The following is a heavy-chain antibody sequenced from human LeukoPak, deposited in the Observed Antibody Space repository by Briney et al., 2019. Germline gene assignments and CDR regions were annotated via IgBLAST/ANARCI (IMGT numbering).Heavy chain of an antibody. D-gene: IGHD4-17*01. CDR3: AREEDYGDFY. J-gene: IGHJ4*02. CDR2: ISYDGSNK. CDR1: GFTFSRYA. Sequence: GGSLRLSCAASGFTFSRYAMHWVRQAPGKGLEWVVVISYDGSNKYYADSVKGRFTISRDNSKNALYLQMNSLRAEDTAVYYCAREEDYGDFYWGQGTLVTVSS. V-gene: IGHV3-30-3*01.